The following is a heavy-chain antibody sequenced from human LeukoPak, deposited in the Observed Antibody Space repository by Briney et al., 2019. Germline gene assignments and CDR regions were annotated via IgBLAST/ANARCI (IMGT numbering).Heavy chain of an antibody. CDR1: GFTFSSYW. CDR3: ARVQRVVNAAYDY. CDR2: IKQDGSEK. J-gene: IGHJ4*02. Sequence: GGSLRLSCAASGFTFSSYWMSWVRQAPGKGLEWVANIKQDGSEKYYVDSVKGRFTISRDNAKNSLYLQMNSLRAEDTAVYYCARVQRVVNAAYDYWGQGTLVTVSS. V-gene: IGHV3-7*01. D-gene: IGHD2-15*01.